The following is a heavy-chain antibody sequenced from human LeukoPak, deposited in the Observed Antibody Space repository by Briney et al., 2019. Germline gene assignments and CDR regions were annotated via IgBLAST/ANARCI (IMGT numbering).Heavy chain of an antibody. CDR1: GESISGFY. D-gene: IGHD3-16*01. J-gene: IGHJ6*03. CDR2: IYYSGST. Sequence: SETLSLTCTVSGESISGFYWTWIRQPPAKGLEWIGYIYYSGSTNYNPSLKSRVTISVDTSKNQFSLKLSSVTAADTAVYYCARDAYDYVWGSYGLYYYYMDVWGKGTTVTVSS. V-gene: IGHV4-59*01. CDR3: ARDAYDYVWGSYGLYYYYMDV.